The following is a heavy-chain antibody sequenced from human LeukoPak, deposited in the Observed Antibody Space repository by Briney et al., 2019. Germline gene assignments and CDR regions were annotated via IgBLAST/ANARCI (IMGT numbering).Heavy chain of an antibody. D-gene: IGHD4-17*01. J-gene: IGHJ5*02. CDR1: GYTFTGYY. CDR2: INPNSGGT. V-gene: IGHV1-2*02. CDR3: ARAMTTGTVNWFDP. Sequence: ASVKVSCKASGYTFTGYYMHWVRQAPGQGLEWMGWINPNSGGTNYAQKFQGRVTMTRDTSISTAYMELSRLRSDDTAVYYCARAMTTGTVNWFDPWGQGTLVTVSS.